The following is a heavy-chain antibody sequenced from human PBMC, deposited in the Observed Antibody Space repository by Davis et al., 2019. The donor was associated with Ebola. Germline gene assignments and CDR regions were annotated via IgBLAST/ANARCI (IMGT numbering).Heavy chain of an antibody. CDR3: ARAASSLLNDY. CDR2: SSTYNGNT. D-gene: IGHD3-10*01. J-gene: IGHJ4*02. Sequence: ASVQVSCKASGYTSTDYAFTWLRQAPGQGLLWMGWSSTYNGNTNYAQKLQGRVTMTTDTSTNTAHMELRSLTTDDTAVYYCARAASSLLNDYWGQGTLVTVSS. CDR1: GYTSTDYA. V-gene: IGHV1-18*01.